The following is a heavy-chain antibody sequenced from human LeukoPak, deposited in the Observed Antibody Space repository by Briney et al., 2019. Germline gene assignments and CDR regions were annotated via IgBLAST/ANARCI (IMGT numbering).Heavy chain of an antibody. CDR3: ARGRESHGHYFHF. D-gene: IGHD1-26*01. Sequence: ASVKVSYKASGGTFNNYAINWVRQAPGQGLEWMGGIFPLFETTNYAQGFKGRVTITADDSTSTAYMELNSLRTEDTAVYYCARGRESHGHYFHFWGQGTLVTVSS. J-gene: IGHJ4*02. CDR2: IFPLFETT. V-gene: IGHV1-69*13. CDR1: GGTFNNYA.